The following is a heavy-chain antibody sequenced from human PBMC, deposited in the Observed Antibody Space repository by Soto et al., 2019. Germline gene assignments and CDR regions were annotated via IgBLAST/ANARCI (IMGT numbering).Heavy chain of an antibody. V-gene: IGHV1-46*01. D-gene: IGHD6-13*01. J-gene: IGHJ6*03. CDR1: GYTFTSYY. Sequence: ASVKVSCKASGYTFTSYYMHWVRQAPGQGLEWMGIINPSSGSTSYAQKFQGRVTMTRNTSTSTAYMELSSLRSEVTAVYYCARAQSSSWYFATYYYYYYMDVWGKGTTVTVSS. CDR3: ARAQSSSWYFATYYYYYYMDV. CDR2: INPSSGST.